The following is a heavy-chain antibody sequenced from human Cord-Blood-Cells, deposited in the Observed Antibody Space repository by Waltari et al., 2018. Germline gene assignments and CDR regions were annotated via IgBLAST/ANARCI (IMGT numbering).Heavy chain of an antibody. D-gene: IGHD4-4*01. J-gene: IGHJ3*02. CDR2: INHSGRT. V-gene: IGHV4-34*01. CDR3: ARGVTVTRNAFDI. CDR1: GGSFSGYY. Sequence: QVQLQQWGAGLLKPSETLSLTCAVYGGSFSGYYWSWIRQPPGKGLEWIGEINHSGRTNYNPYLKSRVTISVDTSKTQFSLKLSSVTAADTAVYYCARGVTVTRNAFDIWGQGTMVTVSS.